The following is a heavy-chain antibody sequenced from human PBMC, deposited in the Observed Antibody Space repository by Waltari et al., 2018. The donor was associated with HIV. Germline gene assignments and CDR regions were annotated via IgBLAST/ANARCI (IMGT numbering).Heavy chain of an antibody. CDR2: IWHDANNQ. V-gene: IGHV3-33*01. CDR1: GFTFSRYA. Sequence: QVQLVASGGGGVQPGKSLRLSCAASGFTFSRYARHGVRQAPGKGLEWVAVIWHDANNQYYADSVQGRFTISRDNSKNTLYLQMNSLRAEDTALYYCARDSPAFSRGTEELDYWGQGTLVTVSS. CDR3: ARDSPAFSRGTEELDY. D-gene: IGHD2-2*01. J-gene: IGHJ4*02.